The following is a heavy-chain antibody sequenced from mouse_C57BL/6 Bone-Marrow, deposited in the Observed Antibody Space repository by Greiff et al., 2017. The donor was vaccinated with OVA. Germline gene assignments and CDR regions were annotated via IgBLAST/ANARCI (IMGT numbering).Heavy chain of an antibody. V-gene: IGHV14-4*01. CDR2: IDPENGDT. J-gene: IGHJ3*01. Sequence: VQLQQSGAELVRPGASVKLSCTASGFNIKDDYMHWVKQRPEQGLEWIGWIDPENGDTEYASQFQGKATITADTSSNTAYLQLSSLTSEDTAVYYCTTSDYYGSSYRFAYWGQGTLVTVSA. CDR3: TTSDYYGSSYRFAY. CDR1: GFNIKDDY. D-gene: IGHD1-1*01.